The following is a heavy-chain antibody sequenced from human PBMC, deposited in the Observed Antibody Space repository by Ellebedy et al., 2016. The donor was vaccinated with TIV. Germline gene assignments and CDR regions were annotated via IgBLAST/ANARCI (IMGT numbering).Heavy chain of an antibody. CDR1: GGSISSYY. D-gene: IGHD1-26*01. J-gene: IGHJ6*02. CDR3: ARDRAGWELLPPDYGMDV. V-gene: IGHV4-59*12. CDR2: IYYSGST. Sequence: SETLSLXCTVSGGSISSYYWSWIRQPPGKGLEWIGYIYYSGSTNYNPSLKSRVTISVDTSKNQFSLKLSSVTAADTAVYYCARDRAGWELLPPDYGMDVWGQGTTVTVSS.